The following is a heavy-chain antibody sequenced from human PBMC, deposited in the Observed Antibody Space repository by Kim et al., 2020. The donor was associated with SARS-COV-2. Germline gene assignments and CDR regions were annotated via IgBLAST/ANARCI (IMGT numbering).Heavy chain of an antibody. J-gene: IGHJ6*02. CDR2: IYYSGST. Sequence: SETLSLTCTVSGGSISSYYWSWIRQPPGKGLEWIGYIYYSGSTNYNPSLKSRVTISVDTSKNQFSLKLSSVTAADTAVYYCARSDIVVVPAAIEDYGMDVWGQGTTVTVSS. V-gene: IGHV4-59*13. CDR1: GGSISSYY. D-gene: IGHD2-2*01. CDR3: ARSDIVVVPAAIEDYGMDV.